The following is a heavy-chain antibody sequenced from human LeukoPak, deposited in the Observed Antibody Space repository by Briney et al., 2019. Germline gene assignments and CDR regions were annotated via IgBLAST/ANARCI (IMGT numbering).Heavy chain of an antibody. D-gene: IGHD3-3*01. CDR2: ISSDRSNK. CDR1: GFTFSRYA. V-gene: IGHV3-30*04. Sequence: HPGGSLRLSCAASGFTFSRYAMHWVRQAPGKGLEWVAVISSDRSNKYYADSVKGRFTISRDNSKNTLYLQMNSLRAEDTAVYYCAKSLYYDFWSGPSTWGQGTLVTVSS. CDR3: AKSLYYDFWSGPST. J-gene: IGHJ5*02.